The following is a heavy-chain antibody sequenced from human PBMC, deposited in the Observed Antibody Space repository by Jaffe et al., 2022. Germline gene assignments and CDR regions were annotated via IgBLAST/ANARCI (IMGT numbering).Heavy chain of an antibody. J-gene: IGHJ4*02. CDR2: INHSGST. Sequence: QVQLQQWGAGLLKPSETLSLTCAVYGGSFSGYYWSWIRQPPGKGLEWIGEINHSGSTNYNPSLKSRVTISVDTSKNQFSLKLSSVTAADTAVYYCARAYGDYELASGPFDYWGQGTLVTVSS. CDR3: ARAYGDYELASGPFDY. V-gene: IGHV4-34*01. D-gene: IGHD4-17*01. CDR1: GGSFSGYY.